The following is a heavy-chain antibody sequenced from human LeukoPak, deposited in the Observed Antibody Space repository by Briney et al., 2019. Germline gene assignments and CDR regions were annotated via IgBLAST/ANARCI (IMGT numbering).Heavy chain of an antibody. CDR2: INPNSGGT. CDR1: GYTFTDYY. V-gene: IGHV1-2*02. D-gene: IGHD2-21*01. CDR3: ARVLFVASSEIDY. Sequence: ASVKVSCKASGYTFTDYYMHWVRQAPGQGLEWMGWINPNSGGTNYAQRFQGRVTMTRDTSISTAYMELSRLRSDDTAVYYCARVLFVASSEIDYWGQGTLVTVSS. J-gene: IGHJ4*02.